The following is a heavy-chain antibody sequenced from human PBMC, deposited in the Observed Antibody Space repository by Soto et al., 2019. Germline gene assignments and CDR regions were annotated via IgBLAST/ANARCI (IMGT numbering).Heavy chain of an antibody. CDR3: ARQAMVRGVPYYYYGMDV. Sequence: SETLSLTCTVSGCSISSSSYYWGWIRQPPGKGLEWIGSIYYSGSTYYNPSLKSRVTISVDTSKNQFSLKLSSVTAADTAVYYCARQAMVRGVPYYYYGMDVWGQGTTVT. CDR2: IYYSGST. CDR1: GCSISSSSYY. J-gene: IGHJ6*02. D-gene: IGHD3-10*01. V-gene: IGHV4-39*01.